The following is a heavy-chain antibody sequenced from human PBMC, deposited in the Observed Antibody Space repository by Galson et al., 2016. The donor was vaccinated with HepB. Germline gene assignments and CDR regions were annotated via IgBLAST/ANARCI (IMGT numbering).Heavy chain of an antibody. V-gene: IGHV3-30-3*01. Sequence: SLRLSCAASGFTFSSYAMHWVRQAPGKGLEWVAVIWYDGSNKYYADSVKGQFTISRDNSKNTLYLQMNSLRVEDTAVYYCARGRYFPGRGSGWFGELDYWGQGTLVTVSS. D-gene: IGHD3-10*01. CDR3: ARGRYFPGRGSGWFGELDY. J-gene: IGHJ4*02. CDR1: GFTFSSYA. CDR2: IWYDGSNK.